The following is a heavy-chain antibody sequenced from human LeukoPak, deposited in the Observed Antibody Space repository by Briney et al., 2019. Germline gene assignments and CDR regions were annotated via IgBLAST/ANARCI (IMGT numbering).Heavy chain of an antibody. V-gene: IGHV1-46*01. J-gene: IGHJ4*02. CDR1: GYTFTSNY. Sequence: GASVKVSCKASGYTFTSNYIHWVRQAPGQGLEWMGMIYPRDGSTSYAQKFQGRVTMTRDTSTSTVYMELSSLRSEDTAVYYCARDLREGVIITGYFDYWGQGTLVTVSS. CDR3: ARDLREGVIITGYFDY. D-gene: IGHD3-10*01. CDR2: IYPRDGST.